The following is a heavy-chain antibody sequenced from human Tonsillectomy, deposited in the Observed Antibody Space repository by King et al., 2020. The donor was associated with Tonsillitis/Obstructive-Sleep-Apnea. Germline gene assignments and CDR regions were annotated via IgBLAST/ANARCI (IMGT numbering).Heavy chain of an antibody. J-gene: IGHJ6*02. D-gene: IGHD4-17*01. CDR3: AREGVTVTREGVYYYYGMDV. CDR1: GFSFSSYE. Sequence: VQLVESGGGLVQPGGSLRLSCAASGFSFSSYEMNWVRQAPGKGLEWVSYISTSGSPIYYADSVKGRFTISRDNAKNSLYLQMNSLRAEDTAVYYCAREGVTVTREGVYYYYGMDVWGQGTTVTVSS. V-gene: IGHV3-48*03. CDR2: ISTSGSPI.